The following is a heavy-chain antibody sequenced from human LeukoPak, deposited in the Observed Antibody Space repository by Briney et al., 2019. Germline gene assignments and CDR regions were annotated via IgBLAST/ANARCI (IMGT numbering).Heavy chain of an antibody. CDR1: GGTFISYA. Sequence: SVKVSCKASGGTFISYAISWVRQAPGQGLEWMGRIIPIFGTANYAQKFQGRVTITTDESTSTAYMELSSLRSEDTAVYYCARDGRERDAFDIWGQGTMVTVSS. CDR2: IIPIFGTA. J-gene: IGHJ3*02. D-gene: IGHD1-26*01. CDR3: ARDGRERDAFDI. V-gene: IGHV1-69*05.